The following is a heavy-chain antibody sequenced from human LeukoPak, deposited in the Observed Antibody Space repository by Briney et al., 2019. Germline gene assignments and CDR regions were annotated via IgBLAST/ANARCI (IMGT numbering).Heavy chain of an antibody. CDR3: ATDRGDSGLFDP. V-gene: IGHV1-24*01. D-gene: IGHD3-10*01. J-gene: IGHJ5*02. Sequence: ASVKVSCKVSGYTLTELSMYWVRQAPGKGLEWMGGFDPEDGETIYAQKFQGRVTMTEDTSTDTAYMELSSLRSEDTAVYYCATDRGDSGLFDPWGQGTLVTVSS. CDR1: GYTLTELS. CDR2: FDPEDGET.